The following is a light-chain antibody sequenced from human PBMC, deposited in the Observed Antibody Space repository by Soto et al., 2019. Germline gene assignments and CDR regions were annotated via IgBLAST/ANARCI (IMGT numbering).Light chain of an antibody. J-gene: IGLJ1*01. CDR3: CSFASSSTFYV. V-gene: IGLV2-23*01. CDR2: EGR. Sequence: QSVLTQPASVSGSPGQSITISCTGTASDVGSSNLVSWYQQYPGKAPKLIIYEGRRRPSGVSGRFSGSKSGNTAFLTISGLQAEDEADYYCCSFASSSTFYVFGTGTKVTVL. CDR1: ASDVGSSNL.